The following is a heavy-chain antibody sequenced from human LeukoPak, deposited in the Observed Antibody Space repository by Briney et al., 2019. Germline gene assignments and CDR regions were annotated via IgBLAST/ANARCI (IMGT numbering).Heavy chain of an antibody. V-gene: IGHV4-38-2*01. J-gene: IGHJ4*02. Sequence: SETLSLTCAVSGYSISSGYYWGWIRPPPGKGLEWIGSIYHSGSTYYNPSLKSRVTISVDTSKNQFSLKLSSVTAADTAVYYCASTTYSGPTLKGRRPFDYWGQGTLVTVSS. CDR2: IYHSGST. CDR1: GYSISSGYY. D-gene: IGHD5-12*01. CDR3: ASTTYSGPTLKGRRPFDY.